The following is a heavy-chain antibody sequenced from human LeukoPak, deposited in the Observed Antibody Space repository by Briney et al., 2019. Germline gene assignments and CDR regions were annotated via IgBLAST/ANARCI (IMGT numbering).Heavy chain of an antibody. CDR3: ASANGAFWSGYPN. J-gene: IGHJ4*02. V-gene: IGHV4-4*02. D-gene: IGHD3-3*01. Sequence: SETLSLTAAVSGCSISSRNWGSWVRQPPGKGLEWIGEIYHSGSTNYKPSLKSRVTMSVHTSKNQFSLKLSSVTAADTAVYYCASANGAFWSGYPNWGQGTLVTVSS. CDR1: GCSISSRNW. CDR2: IYHSGST.